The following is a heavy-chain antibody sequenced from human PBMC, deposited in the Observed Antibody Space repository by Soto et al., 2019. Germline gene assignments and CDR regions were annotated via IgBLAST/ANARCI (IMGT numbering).Heavy chain of an antibody. CDR1: GFTFSSYA. CDR3: ARDGLATGGDY. J-gene: IGHJ4*02. V-gene: IGHV3-23*01. CDR2: ISGSGGST. D-gene: IGHD4-17*01. Sequence: GGSLRLSCAASGFTFSSYAMSWVRQAPGKGLEWVSAISGSGGSTYYADSVKGRFTISRDNSKNTLYLQMNSLREEDTAQYYCARDGLATGGDYWGQGTLVTVSS.